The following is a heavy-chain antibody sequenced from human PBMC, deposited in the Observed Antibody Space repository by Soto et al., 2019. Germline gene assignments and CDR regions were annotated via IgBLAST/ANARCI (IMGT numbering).Heavy chain of an antibody. D-gene: IGHD3-10*01. CDR3: ARSYYGSGSYYSG. CDR1: GGSIISYY. V-gene: IGHV4-59*01. CDR2: IYYSGST. Sequence: SETLSLTCTFSGGSIISYYWSWIRQPPGKGLEWIGYIYYSGSTNYNPSLKSRVTISVDTSKNQFSLKLSSVTAADTAVYYCARSYYGSGSYYSGWGQGTLVTVSS. J-gene: IGHJ4*02.